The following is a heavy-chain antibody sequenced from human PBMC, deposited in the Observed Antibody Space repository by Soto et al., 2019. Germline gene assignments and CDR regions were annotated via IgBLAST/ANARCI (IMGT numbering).Heavy chain of an antibody. CDR2: LIPIFGTA. V-gene: IGHV1-69*06. D-gene: IGHD1-26*01. Sequence: SVKVSCKASGGTFSSYASRWVRQAPGQGLEWMGGLIPIFGTANYAQKFQGRVTITADKATITAYMELSSLRSEDTAVYYCARRGSYGPYNWFDPWGQGTMVTVSS. CDR1: GGTFSSYA. CDR3: ARRGSYGPYNWFDP. J-gene: IGHJ5*02.